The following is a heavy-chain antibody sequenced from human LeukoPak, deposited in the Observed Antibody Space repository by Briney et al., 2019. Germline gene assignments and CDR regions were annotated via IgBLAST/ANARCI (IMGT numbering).Heavy chain of an antibody. V-gene: IGHV3-23*01. Sequence: GGSLRLSCAASGFTFSSYAMSWVRQAPGKGLEWVSAISGSGGSTYYADSVMGRFTISRDNSKNTLYLQMNSLRAEDTAVYYCATGAYCGGDCWYYYGMDVWGQGTTVTVSS. CDR1: GFTFSSYA. D-gene: IGHD2-21*02. CDR2: ISGSGGST. J-gene: IGHJ6*02. CDR3: ATGAYCGGDCWYYYGMDV.